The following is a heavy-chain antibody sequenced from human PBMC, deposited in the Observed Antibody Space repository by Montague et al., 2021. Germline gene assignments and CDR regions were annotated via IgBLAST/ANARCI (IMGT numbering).Heavy chain of an antibody. CDR2: MFYGGAT. CDR3: AKQDYFVSGTSYKGFDP. D-gene: IGHD3-10*01. J-gene: IGHJ5*02. Sequence: SDTLSLTRTVSSGSIFRAHWSWVRQPPGKGLEWLGSMFYGGATSNNPSLKSRVTMSIDTSTNQFSLKLSFVTAADTAVYYCAKQDYFVSGTSYKGFDPWGQGILVTVSS. V-gene: IGHV4-59*08. CDR1: SGSIFRAH.